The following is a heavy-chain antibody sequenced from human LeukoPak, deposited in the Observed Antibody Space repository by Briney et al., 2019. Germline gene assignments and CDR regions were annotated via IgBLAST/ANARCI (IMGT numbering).Heavy chain of an antibody. Sequence: SETLSLTCTVSGGSISSSSYYWGWIRQPPGKGLEWIGSIYYSGSTYYNPSLKSRVTISVDTSKNQFSLKLSSVTAADTAVYYCASPRVSGWFEEYCFDYWGQGTLVTVSS. CDR3: ASPRVSGWFEEYCFDY. CDR1: GGSISSSSYY. D-gene: IGHD6-19*01. CDR2: IYYSGST. J-gene: IGHJ4*02. V-gene: IGHV4-39*07.